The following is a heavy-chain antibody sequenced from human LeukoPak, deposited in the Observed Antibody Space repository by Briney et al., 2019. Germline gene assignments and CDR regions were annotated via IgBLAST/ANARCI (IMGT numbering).Heavy chain of an antibody. CDR1: GFTFSHTW. D-gene: IGHD3-3*01. CDR2: ISSSGSTI. J-gene: IGHJ6*03. CDR3: ARERRFPYYYMDV. V-gene: IGHV3-11*01. Sequence: GGFLRLSCAASGFTFSHTWMSWVRQAPGKGLVWDSYISSSGSTIYYADSVKGRFTISRDNAKNSLYLQMNSLRAEDTAVYYCARERRFPYYYMDVWGKGTTVTVSS.